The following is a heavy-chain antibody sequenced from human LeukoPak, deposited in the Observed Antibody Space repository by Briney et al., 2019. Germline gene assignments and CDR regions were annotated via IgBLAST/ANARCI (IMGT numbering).Heavy chain of an antibody. Sequence: SETLSLTCTVSGGSISSGGYYWSWIRQPPGEGLEWIGYIYHSGSTYYNPSLKSRVTISVDRSKNQFSLKLSSVTAADTAVYYCARVRIAVADYWGQGTLVTVSS. CDR3: ARVRIAVADY. V-gene: IGHV4-30-2*01. CDR2: IYHSGST. D-gene: IGHD6-19*01. CDR1: GGSISSGGYY. J-gene: IGHJ4*02.